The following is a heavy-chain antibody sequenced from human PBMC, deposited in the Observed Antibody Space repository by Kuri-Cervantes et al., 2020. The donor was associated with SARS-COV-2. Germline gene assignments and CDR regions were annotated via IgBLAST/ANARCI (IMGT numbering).Heavy chain of an antibody. CDR3: ARGGSAWYIDY. Sequence: ESLKISCAVYGGSFSGYYWSWIRQTPGKGLEWIGEINQSGNTHYNPSLESRATISVGTSKNQFYLKLSPMPAADTAVYYCARGGSAWYIDYWGQGTLVTVSS. CDR1: GGSFSGYY. CDR2: INQSGNT. D-gene: IGHD6-19*01. V-gene: IGHV4-34*01. J-gene: IGHJ4*02.